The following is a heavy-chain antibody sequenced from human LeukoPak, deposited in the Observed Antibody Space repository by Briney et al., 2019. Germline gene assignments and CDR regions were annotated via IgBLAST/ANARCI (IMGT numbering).Heavy chain of an antibody. CDR2: ISSSSSYT. V-gene: IGHV3-11*05. CDR3: AKEKYSYGLGLYFDY. CDR1: GFTFSDYY. D-gene: IGHD5-18*01. Sequence: PGGSLRLSCAASGFTFSDYYMSWIRQAPGKGLEWVSYISSSSSYTNYADSVKGRFTISRDNSKNSLYLQMNSLRTEDTALYYCAKEKYSYGLGLYFDYWGQGTLVTVSS. J-gene: IGHJ4*02.